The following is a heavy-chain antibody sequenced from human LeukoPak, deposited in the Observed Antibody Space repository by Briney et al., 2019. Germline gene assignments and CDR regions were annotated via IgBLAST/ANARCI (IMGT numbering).Heavy chain of an antibody. V-gene: IGHV3-9*01. CDR3: AREYTRADFDY. Sequence: PGGSLRLSCAASGFTFDDYAMHWVRQAPGKGLEWVSGISWNSDGIDYADSVKGRFTISRDNAKNSLYLQMNSLRAEDTAVYYCAREYTRADFDYWGQGTLVTVSS. CDR1: GFTFDDYA. D-gene: IGHD1-14*01. CDR2: ISWNSDGI. J-gene: IGHJ4*02.